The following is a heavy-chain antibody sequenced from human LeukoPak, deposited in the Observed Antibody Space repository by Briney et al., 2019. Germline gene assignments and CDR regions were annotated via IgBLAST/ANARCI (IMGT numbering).Heavy chain of an antibody. CDR1: GFTFSSYA. D-gene: IGHD6-6*01. CDR3: ARDKAAREYYFDY. Sequence: PGRSLRLSCAASGFTFSSYAMHWVRQAPGKGLEWVAVISYDGSNKYYADSVKGRFTISRDNSKNTLYLQMNSLRAEDTAVYYCARDKAAREYYFDYWGQGTLVTVSS. V-gene: IGHV3-30-3*01. CDR2: ISYDGSNK. J-gene: IGHJ4*02.